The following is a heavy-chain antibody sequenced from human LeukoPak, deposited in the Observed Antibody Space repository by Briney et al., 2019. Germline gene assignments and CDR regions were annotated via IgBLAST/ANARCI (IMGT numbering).Heavy chain of an antibody. J-gene: IGHJ6*03. Sequence: SETLSLTCTVSGGSISSHYWSWIRQPPGKGLEWIGYIYYSGSTNYNPSLKSRVTISVDTSKNQFSLKLSSVTAADTAVYYCARGLARRSYYYYYMDVWGKGTTVTVSS. CDR3: ARGLARRSYYYYYMDV. CDR1: GGSISSHY. CDR2: IYYSGST. V-gene: IGHV4-59*11.